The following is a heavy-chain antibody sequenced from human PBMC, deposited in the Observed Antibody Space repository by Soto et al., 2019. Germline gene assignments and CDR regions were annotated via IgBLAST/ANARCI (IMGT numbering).Heavy chain of an antibody. D-gene: IGHD3-10*01. Sequence: PGESLKISCKGSGYSFTSYWIGWVRQMSGKGLEWMGMIDPSDSYTNYSPSFQGHVTISADKSISTAYLQWSSLKASDTAMYYCATGGFGELYAYYYGMDVWGQGTTVTVSS. V-gene: IGHV5-10-1*01. CDR1: GYSFTSYW. CDR3: ATGGFGELYAYYYGMDV. J-gene: IGHJ6*02. CDR2: IDPSDSYT.